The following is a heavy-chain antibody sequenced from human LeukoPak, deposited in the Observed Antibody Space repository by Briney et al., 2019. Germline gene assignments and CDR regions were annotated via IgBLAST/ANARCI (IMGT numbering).Heavy chain of an antibody. CDR3: AKDILRESYALDY. Sequence: GGSLRLSCAASGFTSDDYAMHWVRQAPGKGLEWVSGISWNSGSIGYADSVKGRFTISRDNAKNSLYLQMNSLRAEDTALYYCAKDILRESYALDYWGQGTLVTVSS. V-gene: IGHV3-9*02. CDR1: GFTSDDYA. J-gene: IGHJ4*02. CDR2: ISWNSGSI. D-gene: IGHD2-2*01.